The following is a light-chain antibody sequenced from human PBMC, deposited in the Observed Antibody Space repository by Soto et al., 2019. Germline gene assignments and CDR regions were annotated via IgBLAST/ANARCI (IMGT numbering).Light chain of an antibody. CDR1: QGISSW. Sequence: DIQMTQSPSSVSASVGDRVTITCRASQGISSWLAEYQQKPGKAPKLLIYAASSLQSGVPSRFSGSVYVKDFTLTNSSLQPEDYATYCCQQANSFPHTFGGGTKVEIK. J-gene: IGKJ4*02. V-gene: IGKV1-12*01. CDR3: QQANSFPHT. CDR2: AAS.